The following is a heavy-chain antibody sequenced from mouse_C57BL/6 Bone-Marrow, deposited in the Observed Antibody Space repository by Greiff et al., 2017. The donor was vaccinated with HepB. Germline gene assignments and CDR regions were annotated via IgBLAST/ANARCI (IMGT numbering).Heavy chain of an antibody. Sequence: VKLMESGAELARPGASVKLSCKASGYTFASYGISWVKQRTGQGLEWIGEIYPRSGNTYYNEKFKGKATLTADKSSSTAYMELRSLTSEDSAVYFCARYGNYVFWFAYWGQGTLVTVSA. CDR1: GYTFASYG. CDR2: IYPRSGNT. V-gene: IGHV1-81*01. CDR3: ARYGNYVFWFAY. D-gene: IGHD2-1*01. J-gene: IGHJ3*01.